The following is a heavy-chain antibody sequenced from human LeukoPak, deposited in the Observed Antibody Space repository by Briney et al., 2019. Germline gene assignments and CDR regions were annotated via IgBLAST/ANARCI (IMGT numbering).Heavy chain of an antibody. V-gene: IGHV3-48*04. CDR3: AKDSSGWRRGWFDP. CDR1: GFTFSSYT. CDR2: ISSSSSTI. Sequence: GGSLRLSCAASGFTFSSYTMNWVRQAPGKGLEWVSYISSSSSTIYYADSVKGRFTISRDNAKNSLYLQMNSLRAEDTALYYCAKDSSGWRRGWFDPWGQGTLVTVSS. J-gene: IGHJ5*02. D-gene: IGHD6-19*01.